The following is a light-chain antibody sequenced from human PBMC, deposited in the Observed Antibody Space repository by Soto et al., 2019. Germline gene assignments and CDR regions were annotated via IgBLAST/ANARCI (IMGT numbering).Light chain of an antibody. J-gene: IGKJ5*01. CDR1: QSITSSY. V-gene: IGKV3-11*01. CDR3: QQRQYWPPIT. CDR2: DAS. Sequence: EIVLTQSPATLSLSPGERATLSCRAIQSITSSYLAWYQQKPGQAPRLLIYDASNRATGIPARFSGSGSGPDFTLTISSLEPEDFAVYYCQQRQYWPPITFGQGTRLEIK.